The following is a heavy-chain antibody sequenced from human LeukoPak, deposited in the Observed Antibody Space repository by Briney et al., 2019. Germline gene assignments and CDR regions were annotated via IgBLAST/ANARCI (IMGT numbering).Heavy chain of an antibody. D-gene: IGHD6-6*01. CDR2: IYYSGST. CDR1: GGSTSNTSYY. J-gene: IGHJ4*02. CDR3: ARHTNSSSNYFDY. V-gene: IGHV4-39*01. Sequence: SETLSLTCTVSGGSTSNTSYYWGWIRQPPGKGLEWIGSIYYSGSTYYNPSLKSRVTISVDTSKNQFSLKLSSMTAADTAVYYCARHTNSSSNYFDYWGQGTLVTVSS.